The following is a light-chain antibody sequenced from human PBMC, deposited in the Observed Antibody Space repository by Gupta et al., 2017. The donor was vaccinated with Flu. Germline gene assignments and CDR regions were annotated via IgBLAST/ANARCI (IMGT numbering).Light chain of an antibody. CDR2: GAS. V-gene: IGKV3-20*01. Sequence: EIVLTQSPDTLCLSPGDRATLSCRASLSVPGSKVAWYQQKPGQAPKLLISGASRRTTGIPDRISGSGPGTGFPLTISRLEPEDSAVYYCQQYGGAPFTFGQGTKLEI. CDR3: QQYGGAPFT. CDR1: LSVPGSK. J-gene: IGKJ2*01.